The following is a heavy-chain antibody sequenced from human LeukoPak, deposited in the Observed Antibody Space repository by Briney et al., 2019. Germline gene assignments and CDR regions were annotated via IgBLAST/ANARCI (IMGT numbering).Heavy chain of an antibody. Sequence: PSETLYLTCTVSGGSISSYYWTWIRQPPGKGLEWIGYIYNSGGTNYNPSLRGRVTISVDTSKKQFSLKLSSVTAADAAVYYCASQVAGSSSQNWGQGTLVTVSS. D-gene: IGHD6-6*01. CDR2: IYNSGGT. CDR3: ASQVAGSSSQN. J-gene: IGHJ4*02. CDR1: GGSISSYY. V-gene: IGHV4-59*01.